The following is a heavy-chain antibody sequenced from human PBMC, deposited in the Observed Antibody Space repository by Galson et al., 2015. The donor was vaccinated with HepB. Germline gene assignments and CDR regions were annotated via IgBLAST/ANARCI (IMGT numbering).Heavy chain of an antibody. CDR2: ISWNSGSI. CDR3: AKGTGGYSYGNYYFDY. D-gene: IGHD5-18*01. CDR1: GFTFDDYA. Sequence: SLRLSCAASGFTFDDYAMHWVRQAPGKGLEWVSGISWNSGSIGYADSVKGRFTISRDSAKNSLYLQMNSLRAEDTALYYCAKGTGGYSYGNYYFDYWGQGTLVTVSS. J-gene: IGHJ4*02. V-gene: IGHV3-9*01.